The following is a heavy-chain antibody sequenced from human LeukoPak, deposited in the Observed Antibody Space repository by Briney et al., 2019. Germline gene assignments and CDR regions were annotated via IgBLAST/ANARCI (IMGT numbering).Heavy chain of an antibody. CDR2: IYYSGST. V-gene: IGHV4-59*01. CDR1: GGSISSYY. J-gene: IGHJ3*02. Sequence: SETLSLTCTVSGGSISSYYWSWIRQPPGKGLEWSGYIYYSGSTNYNPSLKSRVTISVDTSKNQFSLKLSSVTAADTAVYYCARGGLTVAYAFDIWGQGTMVTVSS. CDR3: ARGGLTVAYAFDI. D-gene: IGHD4-23*01.